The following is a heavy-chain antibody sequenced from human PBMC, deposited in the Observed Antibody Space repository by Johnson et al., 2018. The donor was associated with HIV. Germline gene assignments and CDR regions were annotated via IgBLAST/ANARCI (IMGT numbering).Heavy chain of an antibody. J-gene: IGHJ3*02. CDR3: ARACRDGYTCDAFDI. CDR2: ISYDGSNK. CDR1: GFTFSSYA. Sequence: QVQLVESGGGVVQPGRSLRLSCAASGFTFSSYAMHWVRQAPGKGLEWVAFISYDGSNKYYADSVKGRFTISRDNSKNTLYLQMNSLRAEDTAVYYCARACRDGYTCDAFDIWGQGTMVTVSS. D-gene: IGHD5-24*01. V-gene: IGHV3-30*04.